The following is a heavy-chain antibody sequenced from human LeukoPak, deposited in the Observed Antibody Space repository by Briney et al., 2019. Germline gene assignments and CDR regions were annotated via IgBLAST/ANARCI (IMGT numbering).Heavy chain of an antibody. D-gene: IGHD3-10*01. CDR3: AKDRFYYGSGTYYSGWYFDL. CDR1: GFTFSSYS. CDR2: ISSSSSYI. J-gene: IGHJ2*01. Sequence: GGSLRLSCAASGFTFSSYSMNWVRQAPGKGLEWVSSISSSSSYIYYADSVKGRFTISRDNVRNSLYLQMNSLRAEDTALYYCAKDRFYYGSGTYYSGWYFDLWGRGTLVTVSS. V-gene: IGHV3-21*04.